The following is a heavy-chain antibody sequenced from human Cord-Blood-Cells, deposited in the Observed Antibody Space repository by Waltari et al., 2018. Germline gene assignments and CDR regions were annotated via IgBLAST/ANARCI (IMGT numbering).Heavy chain of an antibody. Sequence: QVQLVQSGAEVKKPGASVTVSCKASGYTFTSDGISWVRQAPGQGLDWMGWISAYNGNTNYAQKLQGRVTMTTDTSTSTAYMELRSLRSDDTAVYYCARDLTIFGVVIIDYWGQGTLVTVSS. J-gene: IGHJ4*02. V-gene: IGHV1-18*04. CDR1: GYTFTSDG. D-gene: IGHD3-3*01. CDR2: ISAYNGNT. CDR3: ARDLTIFGVVIIDY.